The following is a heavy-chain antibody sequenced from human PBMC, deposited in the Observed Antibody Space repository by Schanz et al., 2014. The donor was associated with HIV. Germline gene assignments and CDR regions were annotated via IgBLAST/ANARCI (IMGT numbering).Heavy chain of an antibody. J-gene: IGHJ4*02. Sequence: QVQLVQSGAEVKKPRASVKVSCKASGYTFTDYSIHWDRQAPGQGLEWMGWVRPNSGETYYVKKFQGRVTMTRVTSISTASMELNRLTSDDTAVYFCARNEYNLLPFDHWGQGTLVIVSS. CDR3: ARNEYNLLPFDH. D-gene: IGHD1-20*01. V-gene: IGHV1-2*02. CDR1: GYTFTDYS. CDR2: VRPNSGET.